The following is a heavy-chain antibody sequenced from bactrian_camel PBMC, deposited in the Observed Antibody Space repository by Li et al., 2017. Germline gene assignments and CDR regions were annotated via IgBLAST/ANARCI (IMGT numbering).Heavy chain of an antibody. CDR1: GFTFTNYW. V-gene: IGHV3S25*01. CDR2: IGIEAGTV. Sequence: QLVESGGGSVQPGGSLRLSCAASGFTFTNYWMYWVRQAPGKGLEWVSRIGIEAGTVYDNDSVKGRFTISRDNAKNTVYLQMSSLKPEDTAVYYCVGERVWYGLTGDYWARGPRSPSP. J-gene: IGHJ4*01. D-gene: IGHD2*01.